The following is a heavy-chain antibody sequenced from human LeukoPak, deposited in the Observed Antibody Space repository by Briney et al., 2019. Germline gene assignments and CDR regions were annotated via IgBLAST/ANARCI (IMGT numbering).Heavy chain of an antibody. Sequence: SETLSLTCTVSGGSITSSSYFWAWIRQPPGKGLEWIGSIYYSGSTYYNPSLKSRVTISVDTSKNQFSLKLSSVTAADTAVYYCARSDLGYCSSTSCHPFGDFDLWGRGTLVTVSS. D-gene: IGHD2-2*01. CDR1: GGSITSSSYF. CDR3: ARSDLGYCSSTSCHPFGDFDL. CDR2: IYYSGST. V-gene: IGHV4-39*01. J-gene: IGHJ2*01.